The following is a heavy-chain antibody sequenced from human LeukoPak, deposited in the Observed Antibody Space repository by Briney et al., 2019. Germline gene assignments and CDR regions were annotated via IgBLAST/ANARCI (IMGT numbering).Heavy chain of an antibody. D-gene: IGHD3-16*02. CDR1: GYTFTSYG. Sequence: ASVKVSCKASGYTFTSYGISWVRQAPGQGLEWMGWISAYNGNTNYAQKLQGRVTMTTDTSTSTAYVEVRSLRSDDTAVYYCARTPGGDYVWGSYRYTLPSPPFDYWGQGTLVTVSS. V-gene: IGHV1-18*01. CDR3: ARTPGGDYVWGSYRYTLPSPPFDY. J-gene: IGHJ4*02. CDR2: ISAYNGNT.